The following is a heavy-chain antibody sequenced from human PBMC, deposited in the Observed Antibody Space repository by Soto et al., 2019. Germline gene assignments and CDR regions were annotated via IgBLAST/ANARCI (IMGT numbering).Heavy chain of an antibody. CDR2: ISYDGNKK. V-gene: IGHV3-30-3*01. Sequence: HPVGSLRLSCAASGFTLSSYSMHWVRQAPGKGLEWVSVISYDGNKKLYGDSVKGRFSISRDTSKNTVYLQMNSLRPEDTAVYYCARSIAVAGLDYWGQGTLVTVSS. CDR3: ARSIAVAGLDY. CDR1: GFTLSSYS. J-gene: IGHJ4*02. D-gene: IGHD6-19*01.